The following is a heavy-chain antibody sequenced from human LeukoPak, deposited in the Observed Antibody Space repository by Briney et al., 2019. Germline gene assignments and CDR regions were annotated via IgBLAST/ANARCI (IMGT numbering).Heavy chain of an antibody. J-gene: IGHJ6*03. V-gene: IGHV4-59*12. CDR3: ARLYRGLRYFPHYYYYMDV. CDR2: IYYSGST. CDR1: GGSISSYY. D-gene: IGHD3-9*01. Sequence: SETLSLTCTVSGGSISSYYWSWIRQPPGKGLEWIGYIYYSGSTNYNPSLRSRVTISVDTSKNQFSLRLSSVTAADTAVYYCARLYRGLRYFPHYYYYMDVWGKGTTVTISS.